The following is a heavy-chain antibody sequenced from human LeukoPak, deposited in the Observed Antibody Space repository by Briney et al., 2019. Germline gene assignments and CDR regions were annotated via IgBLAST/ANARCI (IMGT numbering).Heavy chain of an antibody. CDR1: GFTFDDYA. CDR3: AKTYDSRGYSSPFDY. J-gene: IGHJ4*02. V-gene: IGHV3-9*01. D-gene: IGHD3-22*01. Sequence: PGGSLRLSCAASGFTFDDYAMHWVRQTPGKGLEWVSGISWNSGSIGYADSVKGRFTISRDNAKNALFLQMNSLRTEDTALYYCAKTYDSRGYSSPFDYWGQGTLVTVSS. CDR2: ISWNSGSI.